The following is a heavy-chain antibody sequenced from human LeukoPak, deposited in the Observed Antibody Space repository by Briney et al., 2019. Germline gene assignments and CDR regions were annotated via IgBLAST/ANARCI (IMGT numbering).Heavy chain of an antibody. CDR2: ISAYNGNT. Sequence: ASGKLSCKASGYTFTSYGISWVRQAPGQGLEWMGWISAYNGNTNYAQKLQGRVTMTRNTSISTAYLELSSLRSEDTAVYYCARGGSSRGYSYGLDDYFDYWGQGTLVTVSS. V-gene: IGHV1-18*01. D-gene: IGHD5-18*01. CDR1: GYTFTSYG. CDR3: ARGGSSRGYSYGLDDYFDY. J-gene: IGHJ4*02.